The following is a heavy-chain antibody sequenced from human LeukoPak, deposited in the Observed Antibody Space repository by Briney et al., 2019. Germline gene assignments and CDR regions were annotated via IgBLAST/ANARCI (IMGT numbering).Heavy chain of an antibody. CDR1: GFTFSSYG. Sequence: GGSLRLSCAASGFTFSSYGMSWVRQAPGKGLEWVSAISGSGGSTYYADSVKGRFTISRDNSKSTLYLQMNSLRAEDTAVYYCAKGSSAIAVAGTVDYWGQGTLVTVSS. CDR3: AKGSSAIAVAGTVDY. CDR2: ISGSGGST. V-gene: IGHV3-23*01. D-gene: IGHD6-19*01. J-gene: IGHJ4*02.